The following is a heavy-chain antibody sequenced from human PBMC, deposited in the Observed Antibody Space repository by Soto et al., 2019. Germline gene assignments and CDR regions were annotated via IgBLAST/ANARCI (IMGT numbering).Heavy chain of an antibody. CDR2: IIPIFGTT. CDR1: ADSFSSYG. Sequence: QVQLVQSGAEVQEPGSAVKVSCKAPADSFSSYGISWVRQAPGQGLEWMGGIIPIFGTTNYAEKFQGRVTITADESTNTADMELSSLRSEDTALYYCARVFPDGWVEPGVVRGYLDTWGRGTLVTVSS. V-gene: IGHV1-69*01. D-gene: IGHD3-3*01. CDR3: ARVFPDGWVEPGVVRGYLDT. J-gene: IGHJ4*02.